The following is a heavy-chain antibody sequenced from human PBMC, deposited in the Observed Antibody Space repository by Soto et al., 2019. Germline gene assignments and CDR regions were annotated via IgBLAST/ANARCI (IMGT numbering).Heavy chain of an antibody. D-gene: IGHD3-10*01. Sequence: ETLSLTCAVNGGSFREYYWSWLRQPPGKGLEWIGEINQSGTTHYNPSLKRRINISIDTSKNQFSLNLTSVTAADTATYYCARDIITVIGGEIYYYFGMDVWGQGTTVTVSS. V-gene: IGHV4-34*01. CDR3: ARDIITVIGGEIYYYFGMDV. CDR2: INQSGTT. CDR1: GGSFREYY. J-gene: IGHJ6*02.